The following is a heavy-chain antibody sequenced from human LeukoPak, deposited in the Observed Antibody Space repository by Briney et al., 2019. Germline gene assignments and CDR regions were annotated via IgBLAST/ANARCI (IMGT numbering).Heavy chain of an antibody. V-gene: IGHV3-7*01. J-gene: IGHJ4*02. CDR1: GFTFSSYW. CDR2: IKQDGSEK. D-gene: IGHD6-13*01. CDR3: ARAKGAIAAAGYDY. Sequence: GGSLRLSCAASGFTFSSYWMSWVRQAPGKGLEWVANIKQDGSEKYYVDSVKGRFTISRDNAKNSLYLQMNSLRAEDTAVYYCARAKGAIAAAGYDYWGQGTLVTVSS.